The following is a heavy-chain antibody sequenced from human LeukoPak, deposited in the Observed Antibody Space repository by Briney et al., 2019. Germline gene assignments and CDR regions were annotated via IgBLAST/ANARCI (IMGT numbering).Heavy chain of an antibody. CDR1: GFTFSSYW. Sequence: GGSLRLSCAASGFTFSSYWMSWVRQAPGKGLEYVSTINTDGSNTWYADSVKGRFTISRDNSKNTVFLQMNNLRHEDTATYYCAKRVNGAFDIWGQGTMVSVSS. CDR2: INTDGSNT. CDR3: AKRVNGAFDI. V-gene: IGHV3-23*01. J-gene: IGHJ3*02.